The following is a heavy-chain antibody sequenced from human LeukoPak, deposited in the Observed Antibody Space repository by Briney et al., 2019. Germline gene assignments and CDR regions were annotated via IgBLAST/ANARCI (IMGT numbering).Heavy chain of an antibody. CDR1: GXTFTSYA. CDR2: IXXGNGNT. D-gene: IGHD3-10*01. V-gene: IGHV1-3*01. CDR3: ARGSYEAYYYGSGSYSDHDY. Sequence: XKASGXTFTSYAMHWVRQAPGQRLEWMGWIXXGNGNTKYSQKFQGRVTITRDTSASTAYMELSSLRSEDTAVYYCARGSYEAYYYGSGSYSDHDYWGQGTPVTVSS. J-gene: IGHJ4*02.